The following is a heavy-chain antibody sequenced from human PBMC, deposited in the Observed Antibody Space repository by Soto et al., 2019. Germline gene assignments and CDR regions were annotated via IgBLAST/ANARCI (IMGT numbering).Heavy chain of an antibody. Sequence: QVQLQESGTGLVKPSETLSLTCTVSGGSISIYYWSWIRQPPGKGLEWIGYIYYSGSTNYNPSLKSRVTISVDTSKNQFSLKLSSVTAADTAVYYCARYNWYFDLWGRGTLVTVSS. V-gene: IGHV4-59*08. J-gene: IGHJ2*01. CDR3: ARYNWYFDL. CDR2: IYYSGST. CDR1: GGSISIYY.